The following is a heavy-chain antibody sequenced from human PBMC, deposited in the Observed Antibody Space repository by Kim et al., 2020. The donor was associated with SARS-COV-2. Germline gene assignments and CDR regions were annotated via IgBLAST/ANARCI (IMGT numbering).Heavy chain of an antibody. CDR2: ISWNSGSI. Sequence: GGSLRLSCAASGFNFDDYAMHWVRQAPGKGLEWVSGISWNSGSIGYADSVKGRFTISRDNAKNSLYLQMNSLRAEDTALYYCAKPITMVRGVPQGGLDPWGQGTLVTVSS. D-gene: IGHD3-10*01. CDR3: AKPITMVRGVPQGGLDP. V-gene: IGHV3-9*01. CDR1: GFNFDDYA. J-gene: IGHJ5*02.